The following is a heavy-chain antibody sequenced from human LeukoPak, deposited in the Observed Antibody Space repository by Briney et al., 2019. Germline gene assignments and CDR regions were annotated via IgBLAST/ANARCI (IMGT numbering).Heavy chain of an antibody. CDR2: IYTSGST. D-gene: IGHD7-27*01. J-gene: IGHJ4*02. CDR1: GGSISSGSYY. Sequence: SETLSHTCTVSGGSISSGSYYWSWIRQSAGKGLEWIGRIYTSGSTNCNPSLKSRVTMSVDTSKNQFSLKLSSVTAADTAVYYCARENGLGNYFDYWGQGTLVTVSS. CDR3: ARENGLGNYFDY. V-gene: IGHV4-61*02.